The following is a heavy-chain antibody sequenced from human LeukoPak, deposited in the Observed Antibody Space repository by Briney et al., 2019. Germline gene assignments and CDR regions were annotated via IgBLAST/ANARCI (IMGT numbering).Heavy chain of an antibody. CDR1: GGSINSSTYY. V-gene: IGHV4-39*01. Sequence: SETLSLTCTVSGGSINSSTYYWGWIRPPPGKGLEWLGSIYYSGSNNSNPSLKSRVTISVATSKNQFSLKLTSVTAADTALYYCARTSIVGARGSFGYWGQGTLVTVSS. CDR2: IYYSGSN. CDR3: ARTSIVGARGSFGY. D-gene: IGHD1-26*01. J-gene: IGHJ4*02.